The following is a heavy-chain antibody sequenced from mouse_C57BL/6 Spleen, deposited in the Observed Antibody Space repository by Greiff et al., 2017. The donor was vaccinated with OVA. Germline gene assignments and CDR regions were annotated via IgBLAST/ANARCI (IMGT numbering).Heavy chain of an antibody. CDR2: ISSGSSTI. V-gene: IGHV5-17*01. Sequence: EVKLVESGGGLVKPGGSLKLSCAASGFTFSDYGMHWVRQAPEKGLEWVAYISSGSSTIYYADTVKGRFTISRDNAKNTLFLQMTSLRSEDTAMYYCARPGYYGSSSWFDYWGQGTLVTVSA. J-gene: IGHJ3*01. CDR3: ARPGYYGSSSWFDY. D-gene: IGHD1-1*01. CDR1: GFTFSDYG.